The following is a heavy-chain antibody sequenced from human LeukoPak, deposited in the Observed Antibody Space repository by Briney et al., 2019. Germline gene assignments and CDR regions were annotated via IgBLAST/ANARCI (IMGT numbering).Heavy chain of an antibody. CDR1: GFTLSSYA. J-gene: IGHJ4*02. Sequence: GGSLRLSCSASGFTLSSYATHWVRAAPGEGLEYVSPISSNGGSTYYADPVKGRSTISRDNSKNTLYLQMSSLRAEDTAVYYCVKSLNCGYDARFDYWGQGTLVTVSS. CDR2: ISSNGGST. V-gene: IGHV3-64D*06. D-gene: IGHD5-12*01. CDR3: VKSLNCGYDARFDY.